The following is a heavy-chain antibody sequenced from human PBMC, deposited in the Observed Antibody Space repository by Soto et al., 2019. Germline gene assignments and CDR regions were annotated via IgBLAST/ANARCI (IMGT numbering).Heavy chain of an antibody. CDR2: ISGSGGST. Sequence: PGGSLRLSCAASGFTFSSYAMSWVRQAPGKGLEWVSAISGSGGSTYYADSVKGRFTISRDNSKNTLYLQMNSLRAEDTAVYYCAKDSILEWVRVPDYWGQGTLVTSPQ. V-gene: IGHV3-23*01. D-gene: IGHD3-3*01. CDR1: GFTFSSYA. CDR3: AKDSILEWVRVPDY. J-gene: IGHJ4*02.